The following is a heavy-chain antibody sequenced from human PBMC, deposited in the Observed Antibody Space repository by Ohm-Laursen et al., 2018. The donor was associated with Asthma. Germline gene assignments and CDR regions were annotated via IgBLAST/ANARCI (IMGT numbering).Heavy chain of an antibody. J-gene: IGHJ3*02. CDR3: ARDILRYFDWYTQAMAFDI. CDR1: GFTFSSYS. CDR2: ISSSSSYI. D-gene: IGHD3-9*01. Sequence: GSLRLSCTASGFTFSSYSMNWVRQAPGKGLEWVSSISSSSSYIYYADSVKGRFTISRDNAKNSLYLQMNSLRAEDTAVYYCARDILRYFDWYTQAMAFDIWGQGTMVTVSS. V-gene: IGHV3-21*01.